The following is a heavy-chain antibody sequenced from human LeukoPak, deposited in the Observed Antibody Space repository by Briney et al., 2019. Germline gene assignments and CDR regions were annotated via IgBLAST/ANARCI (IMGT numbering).Heavy chain of an antibody. Sequence: ASVKVSCKASGGTFSSYAISWVRQAPGQGLEWMGGIIPIFGTANYAQKFQGRVTITADESTSTACMELSSLRSEDTAVYYCARRSTGIAAAGPTSFDYWGQGTLVAVSS. D-gene: IGHD6-13*01. J-gene: IGHJ4*02. CDR1: GGTFSSYA. CDR3: ARRSTGIAAAGPTSFDY. CDR2: IIPIFGTA. V-gene: IGHV1-69*13.